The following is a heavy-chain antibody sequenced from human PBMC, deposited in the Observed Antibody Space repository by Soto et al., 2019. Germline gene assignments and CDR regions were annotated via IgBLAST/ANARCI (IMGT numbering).Heavy chain of an antibody. V-gene: IGHV1-69*12. Sequence: VQLVQSGAEVKKPGSSVKVSCKASGDTFSRYSISWVRQAPGQGLEWMGGIFPVFGTATYAQKFQGRVMITADESTNTAYMDLSSLTSEDTAVYYCAVGPSAAAWYSHGMDVWGQGTTVTVSS. CDR3: AVGPSAAAWYSHGMDV. D-gene: IGHD2-2*01. CDR2: IFPVFGTA. J-gene: IGHJ6*02. CDR1: GDTFSRYS.